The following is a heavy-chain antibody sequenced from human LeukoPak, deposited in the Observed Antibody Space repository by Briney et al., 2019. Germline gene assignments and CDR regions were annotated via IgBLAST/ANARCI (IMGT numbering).Heavy chain of an antibody. CDR3: ARGDTAMVTRGAFDI. D-gene: IGHD5-18*01. Sequence: SVKVSCKASGGTFSSYAISWVRQAPGQGLEWMGRIISILGIANYAQKFQGRVTITADKSTSTAYMELSSLRSEDTAVYYCARGDTAMVTRGAFDIWGQGTMVTVSS. J-gene: IGHJ3*02. V-gene: IGHV1-69*04. CDR1: GGTFSSYA. CDR2: IISILGIA.